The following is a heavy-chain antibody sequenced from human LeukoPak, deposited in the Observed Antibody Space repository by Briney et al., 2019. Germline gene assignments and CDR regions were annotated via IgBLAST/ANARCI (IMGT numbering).Heavy chain of an antibody. CDR3: ARSVYTTSSHPYFLDS. V-gene: IGHV4-59*01. CDR2: IQYSGST. Sequence: NPSETLSLTCTVSGGSISSYYWSWIRQPPGKGLEWIGYIQYSGSTNYNPSLKSRVTISVDTSKNQFSLKLTSVTAADSAVYYCARSVYTTSSHPYFLDSWGQGTLDTVSS. D-gene: IGHD1-26*01. CDR1: GGSISSYY. J-gene: IGHJ4*02.